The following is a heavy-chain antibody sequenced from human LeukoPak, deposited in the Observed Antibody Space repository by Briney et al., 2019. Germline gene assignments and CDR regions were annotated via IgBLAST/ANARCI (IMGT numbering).Heavy chain of an antibody. J-gene: IGHJ4*02. V-gene: IGHV4-30-2*05. Sequence: LRLSCAASGFTFSSYAMSWVRQPPGKGLEWIGYIYHSGSTYYNPSLKSRLATSVDTSKNQFSLKLSSVTAADTAVYFCARAHGSPSVRLFDYWGQGTLVIVSS. CDR3: ARAHGSPSVRLFDY. CDR1: GFTFSSYA. CDR2: IYHSGST. D-gene: IGHD3-10*01.